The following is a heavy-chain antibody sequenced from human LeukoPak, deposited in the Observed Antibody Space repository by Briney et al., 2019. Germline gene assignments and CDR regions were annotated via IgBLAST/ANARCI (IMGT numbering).Heavy chain of an antibody. D-gene: IGHD6-19*01. Sequence: GGSLRLSCAASGFTVSSNDMTWVRQARGRGLEWVSLIYSGGSTLYADSVKGRFSISRDNSRNTLYLQMSSLRAGDTAVYYCARDGGSGWYDYWGQGTLVTVSS. CDR2: IYSGGST. J-gene: IGHJ4*02. CDR1: GFTVSSND. CDR3: ARDGGSGWYDY. V-gene: IGHV3-66*01.